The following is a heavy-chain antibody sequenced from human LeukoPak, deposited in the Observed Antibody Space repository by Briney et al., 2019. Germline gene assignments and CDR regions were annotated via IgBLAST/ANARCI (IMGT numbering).Heavy chain of an antibody. V-gene: IGHV1-18*01. Sequence: ASVKVSCKASGYTFTSYAMNWVRQAPGQGLEWMGWISAYNGNTNYAQKLQGRVTMTTDTSTSTAYMELRSLRSDDTAVYYCARSDSSGPWYFDYWGQGTLVTVSS. J-gene: IGHJ4*02. CDR2: ISAYNGNT. CDR1: GYTFTSYA. CDR3: ARSDSSGPWYFDY. D-gene: IGHD3-22*01.